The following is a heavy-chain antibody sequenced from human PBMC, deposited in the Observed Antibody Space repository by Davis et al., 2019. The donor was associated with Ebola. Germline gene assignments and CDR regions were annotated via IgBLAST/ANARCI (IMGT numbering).Heavy chain of an antibody. Sequence: GESLKISCAASGFTFSSYWMSWVRQAPGKGLEWVANIKQDGSEKYYVDSVKGRFTISRDNAKNPLYLQMNSLRAEDTAVYYCAREREYIDYWGQGTLVTVSS. CDR2: IKQDGSEK. CDR1: GFTFSSYW. J-gene: IGHJ4*02. D-gene: IGHD2/OR15-2a*01. CDR3: AREREYIDY. V-gene: IGHV3-7*03.